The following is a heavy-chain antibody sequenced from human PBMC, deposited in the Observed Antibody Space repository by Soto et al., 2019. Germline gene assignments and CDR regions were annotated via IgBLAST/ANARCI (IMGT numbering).Heavy chain of an antibody. J-gene: IGHJ6*02. V-gene: IGHV3-74*01. CDR3: ARDRSYSLDV. CDR1: GSTFSNDW. Sequence: EVQLVESGGGLLQPGGSLRLSCAASGSTFSNDWMHWVRQAPGKGLVWVSHINSDGSSTNYADFVKGRFTIARDNAKNTVYLQMNSLGAEDTAVYYCARDRSYSLDVWGQGTTVTVSS. CDR2: INSDGSST.